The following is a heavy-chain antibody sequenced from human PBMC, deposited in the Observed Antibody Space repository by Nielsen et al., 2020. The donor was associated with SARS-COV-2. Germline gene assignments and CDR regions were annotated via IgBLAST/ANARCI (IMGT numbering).Heavy chain of an antibody. J-gene: IGHJ2*01. V-gene: IGHV1-18*04. CDR2: ISHNNGNV. CDR3: ARDFPYYDFWSGYWDWYFDL. CDR1: DNTFFSYS. D-gene: IGHD3-3*01. Sequence: ASVKVSCKASDNTFFSYSITWVRQAPGQGLEWMGRISHNNGNVKYAQNLQGRVTMTTDASTSTVYMELRRLRSDDTAVYYCARDFPYYDFWSGYWDWYFDLWGRGTLVTVSS.